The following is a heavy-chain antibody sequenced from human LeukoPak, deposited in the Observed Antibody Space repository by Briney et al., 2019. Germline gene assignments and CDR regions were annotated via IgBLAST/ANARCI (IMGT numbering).Heavy chain of an antibody. CDR2: ISYDGSNK. V-gene: IGHV3-30*03. J-gene: IGHJ6*02. CDR3: ARDERECTRTSCFGAAKGMDG. D-gene: IGHD2-2*01. Sequence: GRSLRLSCAASGFTFSSYGMHWVRQAPGKGLEWVAVISYDGSNKYYADSVKGRFTISRDNSKNTLYLQMNSLRAEDTAVYYCARDERECTRTSCFGAAKGMDGWGQGTAVIVS. CDR1: GFTFSSYG.